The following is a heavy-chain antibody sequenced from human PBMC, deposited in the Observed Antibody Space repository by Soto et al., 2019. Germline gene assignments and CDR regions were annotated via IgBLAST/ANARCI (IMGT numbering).Heavy chain of an antibody. D-gene: IGHD3-16*02. CDR3: ASSPYDYIWGSYRYNPFDY. CDR1: GFTFSSYA. J-gene: IGHJ4*02. CDR2: ISGSGGST. Sequence: GGSLRLSCAASGFTFSSYAMSWVRQAPGKGLEWVSAISGSGGSTYYADSVKGRFTISRDNSKNTLYLQMNSLRAEDTAVYYCASSPYDYIWGSYRYNPFDYWCQGTLLTVSS. V-gene: IGHV3-23*01.